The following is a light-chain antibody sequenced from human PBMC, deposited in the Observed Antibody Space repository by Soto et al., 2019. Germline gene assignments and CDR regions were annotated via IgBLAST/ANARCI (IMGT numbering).Light chain of an antibody. CDR1: ISNVGGYNY. Sequence: QSALTQPRSVSGSPGQSVTISCTGTISNVGGYNYVSWYQQHPGKAPKLMIYDVSQRPSGVPDRFSGSKSGITASLTISGLQAEDEADYYCCSYAGSYTEVFGTGTKLTVL. V-gene: IGLV2-11*01. J-gene: IGLJ1*01. CDR3: CSYAGSYTEV. CDR2: DVS.